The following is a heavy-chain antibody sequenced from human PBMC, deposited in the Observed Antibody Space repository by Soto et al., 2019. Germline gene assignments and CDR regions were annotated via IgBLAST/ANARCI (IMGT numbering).Heavy chain of an antibody. J-gene: IGHJ3*02. V-gene: IGHV3-23*01. CDR1: GFTFSSYA. D-gene: IGHD2-8*01. CDR2: ISGSGGST. CDR3: AKVFAGPNIVLILGEAFDI. Sequence: GGSLRLSCAASGFTFSSYAMSWVRQAPGKGLEWVSAISGSGGSTYYADSVKGRFTISRDNSKNTLYLQMNSLRAEDTAVYYCAKVFAGPNIVLILGEAFDIWGQGTMVTVSS.